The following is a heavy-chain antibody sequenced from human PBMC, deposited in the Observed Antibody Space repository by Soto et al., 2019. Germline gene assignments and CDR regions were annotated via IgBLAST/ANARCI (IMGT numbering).Heavy chain of an antibody. CDR2: INTFNGNT. Sequence: ASVKLSCKTSGYTFSDYGVSWVRQAPGQGLEWMGWINTFNGNTKYEQKFQGRVTLSIDTSTRTVFLELTSLRAEDTAVYYCARETHHSSSWYPDYWGQGTLVTVSS. D-gene: IGHD6-13*01. CDR1: GYTFSDYG. CDR3: ARETHHSSSWYPDY. V-gene: IGHV1-18*01. J-gene: IGHJ4*02.